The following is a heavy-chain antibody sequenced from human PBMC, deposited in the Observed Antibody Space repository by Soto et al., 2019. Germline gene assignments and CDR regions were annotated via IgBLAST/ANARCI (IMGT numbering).Heavy chain of an antibody. CDR2: IYYSGST. CDR1: GGSISSGGYY. J-gene: IGHJ4*02. V-gene: IGHV4-31*03. Sequence: PSETLSLTCTVSGGSISSGGYYWSWIRQHPGKGLEWIGYIYYSGSTYYNPSLKSRVTISVGTSKNQFSLKLSSVTAADTAVYYCARTLGYCSGGSCQLGAFDYWGQGTLVTVSS. D-gene: IGHD2-15*01. CDR3: ARTLGYCSGGSCQLGAFDY.